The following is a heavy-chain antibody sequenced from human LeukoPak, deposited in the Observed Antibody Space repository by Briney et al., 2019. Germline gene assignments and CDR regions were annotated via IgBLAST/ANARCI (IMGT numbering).Heavy chain of an antibody. CDR1: GYTFTGYY. Sequence: GASVKVSCKASGYTFTGYYMHWVRQAPGQGLEWMGWINPNSGGTNYAQKFQGRVTMTRDTSISTAYMELSRLRSDDTAVYYCARDLLDILTGYSPYYYYYGMDVWGQGTTVTVSS. CDR3: ARDLLDILTGYSPYYYYYGMDV. CDR2: INPNSGGT. V-gene: IGHV1-2*02. J-gene: IGHJ6*02. D-gene: IGHD3-9*01.